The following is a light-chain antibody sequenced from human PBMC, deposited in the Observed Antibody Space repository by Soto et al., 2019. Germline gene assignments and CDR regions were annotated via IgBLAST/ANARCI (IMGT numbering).Light chain of an antibody. J-gene: IGKJ5*01. V-gene: IGKV3-20*01. CDR1: QTISGTY. CDR2: SSS. CDR3: QQYGSSPWA. Sequence: EIVLTQSPGALSLSPGEGATLSCRASQTISGTYLAWYQQKPGQAPRLLIYSSSSRATGVPDRFSGGGSGTDFTLTISRLEPEDFAVYYCQQYGSSPWAFGQGTRLEIK.